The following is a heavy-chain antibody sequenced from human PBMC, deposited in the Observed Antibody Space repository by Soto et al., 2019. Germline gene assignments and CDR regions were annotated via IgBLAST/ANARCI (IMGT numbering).Heavy chain of an antibody. CDR3: ARDPGGSGWAFDY. CDR1: GITLSTYS. J-gene: IGHJ4*02. Sequence: QVQLVESGGGVVQPGTSLRLSCAVSGITLSTYSMHWVRQAPGKGLEWVAILWYDGSDTTYAAAVKGRFTISGDDAKNTLYLDMNNLRAEDTAVYYCARDPGGSGWAFDYWGQGTLVTVSS. D-gene: IGHD6-19*01. V-gene: IGHV3-33*01. CDR2: LWYDGSDT.